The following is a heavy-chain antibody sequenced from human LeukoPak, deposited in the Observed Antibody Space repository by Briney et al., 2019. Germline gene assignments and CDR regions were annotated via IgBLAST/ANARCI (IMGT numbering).Heavy chain of an antibody. CDR3: ARDRYDILTGYYQLNWFDP. CDR1: GGTFSSYA. CDR2: IIPIFGTA. V-gene: IGHV1-69*05. Sequence: SVKVSCKASGGTFSSYAISWVRQAPGQGLEWMGGIIPIFGTANYAQKFQARVTITTDESTSTAYMELRSLRSEDTAVYYCARDRYDILTGYYQLNWFDPWGQGTLVTVSS. J-gene: IGHJ5*02. D-gene: IGHD3-9*01.